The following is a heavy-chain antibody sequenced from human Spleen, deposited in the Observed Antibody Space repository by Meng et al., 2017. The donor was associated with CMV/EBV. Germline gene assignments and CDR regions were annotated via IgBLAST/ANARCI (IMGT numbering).Heavy chain of an antibody. CDR2: INHSGST. Sequence: SETLSLTCTVYGGSFSGYYWSWIRQPPGKGLEWIGVINHSGSTNYNPSLKSRVTISVDTSKNQFSLKLSSVTAADTAVYYCARDRGYNCERKGDWFDPWGQGTLVTVSS. J-gene: IGHJ5*02. CDR1: GGSFSGYY. D-gene: IGHD1-20*01. CDR3: ARDRGYNCERKGDWFDP. V-gene: IGHV4-34*01.